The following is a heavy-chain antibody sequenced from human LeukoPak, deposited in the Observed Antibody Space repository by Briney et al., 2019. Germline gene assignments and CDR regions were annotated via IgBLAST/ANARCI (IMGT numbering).Heavy chain of an antibody. CDR1: AFTFDDYS. CDR3: AKETTYPYGDFES. D-gene: IGHD4-17*01. J-gene: IGHJ4*02. Sequence: GGSLRLSCAASAFTFDDYSTHWVRQAPGKGLEWVSGITWNSADIGYAASVKGRFTISRDNAKNFLYLQMNSLRPEDTAFYYCAKETTYPYGDFESWGQGTLVTVSS. V-gene: IGHV3-9*01. CDR2: ITWNSADI.